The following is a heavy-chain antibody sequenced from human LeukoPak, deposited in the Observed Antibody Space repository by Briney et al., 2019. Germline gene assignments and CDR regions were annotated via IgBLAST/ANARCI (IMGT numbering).Heavy chain of an antibody. CDR2: IYHSGST. CDR1: GFIVSSNY. V-gene: IGHV4-4*02. D-gene: IGHD6-19*01. J-gene: IGHJ5*02. Sequence: GSLRLSCAASGFIVSSNYMSWVRQAPGKGLEWIGEIYHSGSTNYNPSLKSRVTISVDKSKNQFSLRLSSVTAADTAVYYCARGGTTVAGTFWFDPWGQGTLVTVSS. CDR3: ARGGTTVAGTFWFDP.